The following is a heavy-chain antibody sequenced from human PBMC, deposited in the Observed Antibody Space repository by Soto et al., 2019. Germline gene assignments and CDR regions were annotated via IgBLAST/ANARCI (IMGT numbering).Heavy chain of an antibody. CDR2: MSYDETKK. Sequence: QVQLVESGGGVVQPGGSLRLSCATSGFSLSSYAMHWVRQAPGKGLEWVALMSYDETKKYYADSVKGRFTISRDTSKNPLFLQRNNLRVEDTAVYYCAKDRRDGDFMHILVVDFWGQGALVTVSS. J-gene: IGHJ4*02. CDR1: GFSLSSYA. V-gene: IGHV3-30*18. CDR3: AKDRRDGDFMHILVVDF. D-gene: IGHD2-15*01.